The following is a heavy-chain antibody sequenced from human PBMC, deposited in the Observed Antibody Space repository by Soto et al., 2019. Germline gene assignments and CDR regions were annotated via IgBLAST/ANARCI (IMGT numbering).Heavy chain of an antibody. D-gene: IGHD3-10*01. V-gene: IGHV4-34*01. CDR1: GGSFSGYY. CDR2: ITHYGRT. CDR3: ARGRGYYYGSGSYYNDPSSDY. Sequence: SETLSLTCAVYGGSFSGYYWSWIRQPPGKGLEWIGEITHYGRTNHNPPLKRRVNISVDTSKNQFSLKLTSVTAADTAVYYCARGRGYYYGSGSYYNDPSSDYWGHGTLVTSPQ. J-gene: IGHJ4*01.